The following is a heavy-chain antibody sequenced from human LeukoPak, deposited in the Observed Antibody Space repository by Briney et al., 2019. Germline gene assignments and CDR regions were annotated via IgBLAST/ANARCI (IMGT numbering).Heavy chain of an antibody. CDR2: ISSSSSYI. CDR1: GVTFSSYS. D-gene: IGHD6-13*01. V-gene: IGHV3-21*01. Sequence: GVSLRLSCAASGVTFSSYSMNWVRQAPGKGLEWVSSISSSSSYIYYADSVKGRFTISRDNAKNSLYLQMNSLRAEDTAVYYCASNPPAAESYWGQGTLVTVSS. J-gene: IGHJ4*02. CDR3: ASNPPAAESY.